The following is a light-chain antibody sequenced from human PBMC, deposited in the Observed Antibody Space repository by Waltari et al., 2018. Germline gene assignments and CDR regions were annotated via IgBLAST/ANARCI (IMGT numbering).Light chain of an antibody. V-gene: IGKV1-39*01. Sequence: DIQMTQSPSSLSVSVGDRVTITCRASKNVNNYLNWYQQKTGKAPKVLIYKTSTLQSGVPSRFSGSGSGTDYTFTISSLQSEDVATYFCQHGFGTPLTFGGGTKVELK. CDR3: QHGFGTPLT. J-gene: IGKJ4*01. CDR2: KTS. CDR1: KNVNNY.